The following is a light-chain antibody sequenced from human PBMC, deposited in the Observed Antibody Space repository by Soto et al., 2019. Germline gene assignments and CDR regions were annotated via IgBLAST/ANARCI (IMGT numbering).Light chain of an antibody. CDR1: QSVSSY. Sequence: EIVLTQSPATLSLSPGERATLSCRASQSVSSYLAWYQQKPGQAPRLLMYDVSNRATGIPGRFSGSGSGTDFTLTISSLEPEDFAVYYCQQRSNWVTFGGGTKVEIK. CDR3: QQRSNWVT. V-gene: IGKV3-11*01. CDR2: DVS. J-gene: IGKJ4*01.